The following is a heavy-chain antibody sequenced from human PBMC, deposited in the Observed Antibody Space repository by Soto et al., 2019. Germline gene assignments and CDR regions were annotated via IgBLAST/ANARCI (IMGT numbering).Heavy chain of an antibody. CDR1: GFTFSSYA. J-gene: IGHJ6*02. CDR2: ISSNGGST. V-gene: IGHV3-64*01. CDR3: ARGGTYYDSSGYFAYYYGMDV. Sequence: PGGSLRLSCAASGFTFSSYAMHWVRQAPGKGLEYVSAISSNGGSTYYANSVKGRFTISRDNSKNTLYLQMGSLRAEDMAVYYCARGGTYYDSSGYFAYYYGMDVWGQGTTVTVSS. D-gene: IGHD3-22*01.